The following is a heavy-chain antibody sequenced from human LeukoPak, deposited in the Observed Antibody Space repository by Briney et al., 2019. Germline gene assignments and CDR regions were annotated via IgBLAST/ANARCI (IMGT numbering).Heavy chain of an antibody. CDR2: ISSSSSSV. CDR3: ARPPYNSGWYYFDY. V-gene: IGHV3-11*04. Sequence: PGGSLRLSCVASGFSFSDFYMSWIRQAPGKGLEWVSYISSSSSSVHYADSVKGRFTISRDNAKNSLYLQVNSLRAEDTAVYYCARPPYNSGWYYFDYWGQGTLVTVSS. D-gene: IGHD6-19*01. CDR1: GFSFSDFY. J-gene: IGHJ4*02.